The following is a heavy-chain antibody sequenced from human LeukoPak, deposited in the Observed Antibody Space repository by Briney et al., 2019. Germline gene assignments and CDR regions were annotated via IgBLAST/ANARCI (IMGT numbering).Heavy chain of an antibody. V-gene: IGHV4-59*01. CDR2: IYYSGST. Sequence: SETLSLTCTVSGGSISSYYWSWIRQPPGKGLEWIGYIYYSGSTNYNPSLKSRVTISVDTSKNQFSLRLSSVTAADTAVYYCARGYSSGWYYFDYWGQGTLVTVSS. J-gene: IGHJ4*02. CDR1: GGSISSYY. CDR3: ARGYSSGWYYFDY. D-gene: IGHD6-19*01.